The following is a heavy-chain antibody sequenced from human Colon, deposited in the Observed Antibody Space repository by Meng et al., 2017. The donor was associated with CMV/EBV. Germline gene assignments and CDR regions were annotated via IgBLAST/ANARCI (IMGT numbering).Heavy chain of an antibody. CDR1: GFTFSDYY. J-gene: IGHJ4*02. D-gene: IGHD3-10*01. CDR3: ARYYYGLDY. Sequence: LRLSCADSGFTFSDYYMTWIRQAPGKGLEWVSYIGNRGTTIYYADSVKGRFTISRDNAKNSLYLQMNSLRAEDTAVYFCARYYYGLDYWGQGTLVTVSS. CDR2: IGNRGTTI. V-gene: IGHV3-11*01.